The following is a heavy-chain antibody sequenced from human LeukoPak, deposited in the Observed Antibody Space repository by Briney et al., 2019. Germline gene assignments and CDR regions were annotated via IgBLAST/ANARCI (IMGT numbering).Heavy chain of an antibody. J-gene: IGHJ5*02. CDR3: ARGSTWIQLWLRNHNWFDP. Sequence: PSETLSLTCTVSGDSFSSVTDYWAWIRQPPGKGLEWIASGDYSGGTYYNPSFESRVAISADMSKNQFSLKLSSVTAADTAVYYCARGSTWIQLWLRNHNWFDPWGQGTLVTVSS. CDR1: GDSFSSVTDY. CDR2: GDYSGGT. V-gene: IGHV4-39*07. D-gene: IGHD5-18*01.